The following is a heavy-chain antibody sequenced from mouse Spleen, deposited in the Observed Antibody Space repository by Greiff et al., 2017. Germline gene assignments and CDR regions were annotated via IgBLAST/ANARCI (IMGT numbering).Heavy chain of an antibody. V-gene: IGHV5-9*04. CDR2: ISSGGGNT. CDR3: ARLNGDYYWYFDV. J-gene: IGHJ1*01. Sequence: EVKVVESGGGLVKPGGSLKLSCAASGFTFSSYTMSWVRQTPAKRLEWVATISSGGGNTYYPDSVKGRFTISRDNARNTLYLQMSSLRSEDTAMYYCARLNGDYYWYFDVWGAGTTVTVSS. CDR1: GFTFSSYT. D-gene: IGHD2-13*01.